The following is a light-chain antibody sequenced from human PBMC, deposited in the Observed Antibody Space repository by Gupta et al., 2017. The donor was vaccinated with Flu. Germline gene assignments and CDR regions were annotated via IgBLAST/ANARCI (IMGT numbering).Light chain of an antibody. V-gene: IGLV1-47*01. J-gene: IGLJ3*02. Sequence: SVLTQPPSASGTPGQRVTISCSGSSSNIGINYVYWYQQRPGTSPILLIYMNSRRHSGVPARFSGANYATTATLPTSGLQAEDEADYYCAAWYSTRTGLVFGGGTKLTVL. CDR2: MNS. CDR3: AAWYSTRTGLV. CDR1: SSNIGINY.